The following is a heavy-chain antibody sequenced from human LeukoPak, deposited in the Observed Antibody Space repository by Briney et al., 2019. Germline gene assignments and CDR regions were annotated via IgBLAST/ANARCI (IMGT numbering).Heavy chain of an antibody. D-gene: IGHD6-13*01. Sequence: GGSLRLSCAASGFTFTTYGLHWVRQAPGKGREWVAPIPSNGGSEYYADSVKGRFTISRDNSKNTLFLQMNSLRPDDTAVYYCAKRGHYSINWYHYFDYWGQGTLVTVSS. CDR2: IPSNGGSE. CDR1: GFTFTTYG. J-gene: IGHJ4*02. V-gene: IGHV3-30*18. CDR3: AKRGHYSINWYHYFDY.